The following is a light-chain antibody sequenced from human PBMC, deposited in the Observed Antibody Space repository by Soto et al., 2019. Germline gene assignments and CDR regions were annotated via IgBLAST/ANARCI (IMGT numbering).Light chain of an antibody. CDR1: GSNIGTHA. V-gene: IGLV1-44*01. Sequence: QSVLTQSPSESATPGQRVTISCSGSGSNIGTHAVNWYQQVPGTAPTLLIFRNHQRPSGVPDRFSGSKSGTSASLAISGPQSEDEADYYCAAWDDSLRAVVFGGVTKHTVL. CDR3: AAWDDSLRAVV. J-gene: IGLJ2*01. CDR2: RNH.